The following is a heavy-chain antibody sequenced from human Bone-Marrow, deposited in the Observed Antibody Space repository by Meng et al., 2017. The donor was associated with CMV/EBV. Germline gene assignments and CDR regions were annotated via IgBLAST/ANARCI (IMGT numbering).Heavy chain of an antibody. CDR2: MSPNSGNT. J-gene: IGHJ4*02. CDR3: ASQPIRLGRFDY. Sequence: ASVKVSCKASGYTFTTYDINWVRQATGQGLEWMGWMSPNSGNTGYAQKFQGRVTITADKSTSTAYMELSSLRSEDTAVYYCASQPIRLGRFDYWGQGTLVTVSS. D-gene: IGHD4-11*01. CDR1: GYTFTTYD. V-gene: IGHV1-8*01.